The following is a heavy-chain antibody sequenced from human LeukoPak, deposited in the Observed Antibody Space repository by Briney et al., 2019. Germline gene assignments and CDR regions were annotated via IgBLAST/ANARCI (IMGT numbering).Heavy chain of an antibody. J-gene: IGHJ5*02. D-gene: IGHD3-10*01. CDR2: ISSSSSYI. Sequence: GGSLRLSCAASGFTSSSYSMNWVRQAPGKGLEWVSSISSSSSYIYYADSVKGRFTISRDNAKNSLYLQMNSLRAEDTAVYYCARLSGFSWFDPWGQGTLVTVSS. V-gene: IGHV3-21*01. CDR1: GFTSSSYS. CDR3: ARLSGFSWFDP.